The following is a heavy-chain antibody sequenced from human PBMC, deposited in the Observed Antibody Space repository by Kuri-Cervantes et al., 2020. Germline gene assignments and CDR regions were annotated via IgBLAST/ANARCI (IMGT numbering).Heavy chain of an antibody. Sequence: GESLKISCAASGFTFSSYGMHWVRQAPGKGLEWVAVIWYDGSNKYYADSVKGRFTISRDNSKNTLYLQMNSLRAEDTAVYYCAKSGAQYYDFWSGYYWGDYWGQGTLVTVSS. CDR3: AKSGAQYYDFWSGYYWGDY. CDR1: GFTFSSYG. CDR2: IWYDGSNK. D-gene: IGHD3-3*01. V-gene: IGHV3-30*02. J-gene: IGHJ4*02.